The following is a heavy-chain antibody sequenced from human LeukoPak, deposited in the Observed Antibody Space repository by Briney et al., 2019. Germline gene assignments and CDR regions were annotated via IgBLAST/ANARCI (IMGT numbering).Heavy chain of an antibody. Sequence: SETLSLTCAVYGGSFRGYYWSWIRQPPGKGLEWIGEINHSGSSNYNPPLKSRVTISLDTSKNQFSLQLNSVTPEDTAVYYCAREEGRKFGYWGQGTLITVSS. CDR2: INHSGSS. CDR3: AREEGRKFGY. V-gene: IGHV4-34*01. J-gene: IGHJ4*02. CDR1: GGSFRGYY.